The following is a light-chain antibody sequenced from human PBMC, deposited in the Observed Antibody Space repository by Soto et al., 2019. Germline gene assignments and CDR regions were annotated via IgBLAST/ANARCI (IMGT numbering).Light chain of an antibody. CDR3: SSYSSVTTLWV. CDR2: EVS. CDR1: SSDVGGYNY. J-gene: IGLJ3*02. V-gene: IGLV2-14*01. Sequence: QSALTQPASVSGPPGQSITISCTGTSSDVGGYNYVSWYQQHPGKAPKLIIYEVSNRPSGVSNRFSGSKSGNTASLTVSGLQAEDEADYYCSSYSSVTTLWVFGGGTKVTVL.